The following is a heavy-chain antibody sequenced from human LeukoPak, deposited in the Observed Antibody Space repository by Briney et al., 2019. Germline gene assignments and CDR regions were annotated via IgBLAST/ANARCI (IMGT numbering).Heavy chain of an antibody. CDR2: ISAYNGNT. D-gene: IGHD3-22*01. Sequence: ASVKVSCKASGYTFTSYGISWVRQAPGQGLEWMGWISAYNGNTNYAQKLQGRVTMTTDTSTSTAYMGLRSLRSDDTAVYYCARRVKTPHYDSSGNEFDPWGQGTLVTVSS. J-gene: IGHJ5*02. CDR3: ARRVKTPHYDSSGNEFDP. V-gene: IGHV1-18*01. CDR1: GYTFTSYG.